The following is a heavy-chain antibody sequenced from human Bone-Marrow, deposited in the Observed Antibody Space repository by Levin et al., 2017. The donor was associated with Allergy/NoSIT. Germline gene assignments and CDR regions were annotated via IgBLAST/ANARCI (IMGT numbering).Heavy chain of an antibody. CDR3: ARDERGYCSGGSCYSGAFDI. CDR2: IYYSGST. J-gene: IGHJ3*02. V-gene: IGHV4-31*03. CDR1: GGSISSGGYY. Sequence: SETLSLTCTVSGGSISSGGYYWSWIRQHPGKGLEWIGYIYYSGSTYYNPSLKSRVTISVDTSKNQFSLKLSSVTAADTAVYYCARDERGYCSGGSCYSGAFDIWGQGTMVTVSS. D-gene: IGHD2-15*01.